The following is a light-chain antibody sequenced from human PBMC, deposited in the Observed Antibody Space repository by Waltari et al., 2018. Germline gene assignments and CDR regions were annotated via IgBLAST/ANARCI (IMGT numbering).Light chain of an antibody. CDR3: CSYAGSYTWV. CDR2: DDN. Sequence: QSALTQPASVSGSPGQSITIPCTGTSSDVGHYTLVSWYQQYPGKAPKVMIYDDNRRPSGVSDRFSGSKSGNTASLTIAGVQAEDEADYYCCSYAGSYTWVFGGGTKLTVL. CDR1: SSDVGHYTL. V-gene: IGLV2-23*01. J-gene: IGLJ3*02.